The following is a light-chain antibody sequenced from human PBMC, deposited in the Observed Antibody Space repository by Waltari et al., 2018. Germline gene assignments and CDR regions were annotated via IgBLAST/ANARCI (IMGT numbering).Light chain of an antibody. J-gene: IGKJ1*01. CDR1: QSISSY. V-gene: IGKV1-39*01. Sequence: DIQMPQSPSSLSASVGDRVTITCRASQSISSYLNWYQQKPGKAPKLLIYGASSLQSGVPSRFSGSGSGTDFTLTISSLRPEDFAAYYCQQSYSTPWTFGQGTKVEIK. CDR2: GAS. CDR3: QQSYSTPWT.